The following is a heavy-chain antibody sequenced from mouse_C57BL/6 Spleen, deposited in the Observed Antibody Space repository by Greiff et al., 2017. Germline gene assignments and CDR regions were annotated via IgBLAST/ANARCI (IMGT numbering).Heavy chain of an antibody. CDR2: ISGGGGNT. Sequence: RVESGGGLVKPGGSLKLSCAASGFTFSSYTMSWVRQTPEKRLEWVATISGGGGNTYYPDSVKGRFTISRDNAKNTLYLQMSSLRSEDTALYYCARHADYYGSSYDWYFDVWGTGTTVTVSS. CDR1: GFTFSSYT. J-gene: IGHJ1*03. CDR3: ARHADYYGSSYDWYFDV. D-gene: IGHD1-1*01. V-gene: IGHV5-9*01.